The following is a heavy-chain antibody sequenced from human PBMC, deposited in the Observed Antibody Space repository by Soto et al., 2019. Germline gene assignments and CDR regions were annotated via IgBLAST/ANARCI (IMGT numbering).Heavy chain of an antibody. D-gene: IGHD5-18*01. V-gene: IGHV3-30-3*01. CDR2: ISTDENKT. CDR3: ARAMDTAMTSKDNWFDP. CDR1: GFTFRSYH. J-gene: IGHJ5*02. Sequence: QVQLVESGGGVVQPGRSLRLSCAASGFTFRSYHLHWVRQAPGKGLEWVATISTDENKTYYTDSVKGRFTISRDNSKNTLYLHVNRLRAEDTAVYYWARAMDTAMTSKDNWFDPWGQGTLVTVSS.